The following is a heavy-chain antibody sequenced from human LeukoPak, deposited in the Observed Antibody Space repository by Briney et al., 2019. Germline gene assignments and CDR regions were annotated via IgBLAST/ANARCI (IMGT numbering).Heavy chain of an antibody. CDR1: GFTFNEFG. CDR3: ARDRPTASDYSIDY. V-gene: IGHV3-33*01. CDR2: IWYDGSNK. J-gene: IGHJ4*02. D-gene: IGHD4-11*01. Sequence: GGSLRLSCAASGFTFNEFGVHWVRQAPGQGLEWVALIWYDGSNKYYGDSVKGRFTISRDNSKNTVYLQMNSLRVEDTAIYYCARDRPTASDYSIDYWGQGTLATVSS.